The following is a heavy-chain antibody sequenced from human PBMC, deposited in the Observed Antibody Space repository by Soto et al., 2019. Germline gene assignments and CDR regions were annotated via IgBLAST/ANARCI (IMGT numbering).Heavy chain of an antibody. Sequence: KTSETLSLTCAVYGGSFSGYYWSWIRQPPGKGLEWIGEINHSGSTNYNPSLKSRVTISVDTSKNQFSLKLSSVTAADTAVYYCARMKGYVYYYGMDVWGQGTTVTVSS. J-gene: IGHJ6*02. CDR3: ARMKGYVYYYGMDV. CDR1: GGSFSGYY. D-gene: IGHD5-12*01. CDR2: INHSGST. V-gene: IGHV4-34*01.